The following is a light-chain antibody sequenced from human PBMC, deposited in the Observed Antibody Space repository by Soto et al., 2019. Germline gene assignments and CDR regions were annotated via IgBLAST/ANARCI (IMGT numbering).Light chain of an antibody. V-gene: IGKV3-20*01. CDR3: QRYGISPT. CDR2: DVS. J-gene: IGKJ1*01. CDR1: HSVSSNY. Sequence: EIVLTQSPGTLSLSPGERATLSCRSSHSVSSNYLAWYQQKPGQAPRLLIYDVSSRATGIPDRFSGSESGTDFTLTISRLEPVDFAVYYCQRYGISPTYGQGTKVEIK.